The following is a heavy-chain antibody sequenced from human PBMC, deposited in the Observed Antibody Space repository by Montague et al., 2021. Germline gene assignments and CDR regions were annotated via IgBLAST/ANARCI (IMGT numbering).Heavy chain of an antibody. V-gene: IGHV6-1*01. CDR1: GDSVSSNSAA. Sequence: CAISGDSVSSNSAAWNWIRQSPSRGLEWLGRTYCRSKWYYDYAVSAKSRITIHPDTSKNQFSLQLNSVTPEDTAVYYCTRSITVGPSVLFDSWGQGTLVTVSS. J-gene: IGHJ5*01. D-gene: IGHD3-10*01. CDR2: TYCRSKWYY. CDR3: TRSITVGPSVLFDS.